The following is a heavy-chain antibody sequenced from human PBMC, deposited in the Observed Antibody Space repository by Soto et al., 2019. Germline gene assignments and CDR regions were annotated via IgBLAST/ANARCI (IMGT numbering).Heavy chain of an antibody. V-gene: IGHV1-46*01. CDR1: AYSFTTYH. Sequence: ASVKVSCKASAYSFTTYHIHWVRQAPGQGLEWMGLINPDAGATNYAQRFQGRLRLTRDTSTSTVYMELRSLRFDDTAVYYCARGDIVLVPAPEGNWFDHWGQGTLVTVS. J-gene: IGHJ5*02. CDR3: ARGDIVLVPAPEGNWFDH. CDR2: INPDAGAT. D-gene: IGHD2-2*01.